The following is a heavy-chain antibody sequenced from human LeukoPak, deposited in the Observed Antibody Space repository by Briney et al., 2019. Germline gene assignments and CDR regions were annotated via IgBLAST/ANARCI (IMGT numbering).Heavy chain of an antibody. CDR1: GYTFTGYY. Sequence: GASVKVSCKASGYTFTGYYMHWVRQAPGQGLEWMGRINPNSGGTNYAQKFQGRVTMTRDTSISTAYMELSRLRSDDTAVYYCASSPYYDFWSGYFDYWGQGTLVTVSS. V-gene: IGHV1-2*06. CDR2: INPNSGGT. J-gene: IGHJ4*02. D-gene: IGHD3-3*01. CDR3: ASSPYYDFWSGYFDY.